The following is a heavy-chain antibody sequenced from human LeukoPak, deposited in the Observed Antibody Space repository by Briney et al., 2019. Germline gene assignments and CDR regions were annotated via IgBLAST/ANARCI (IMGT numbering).Heavy chain of an antibody. CDR2: IKQDGSEK. V-gene: IGHV3-7*01. J-gene: IGHJ6*03. Sequence: PGGSLRLSRAASGFTFSSYWMSWVRQAPGKGLEWVANIKQDGSEKYYVDSVKGRFTISRDNAKNSLYLQMNSLRAEDTAVYYCARDRRFGELSAYYYYMDVWGKGTTVTVSS. D-gene: IGHD3-10*01. CDR1: GFTFSSYW. CDR3: ARDRRFGELSAYYYYMDV.